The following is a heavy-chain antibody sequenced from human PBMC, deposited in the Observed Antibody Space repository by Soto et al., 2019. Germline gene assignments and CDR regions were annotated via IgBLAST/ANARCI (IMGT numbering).Heavy chain of an antibody. CDR2: IYYSGTA. D-gene: IGHD2-21*01. Sequence: QVQVQESGPGMVKPSETLTLNCTVSGASISRYHCSWIRRPPGKGLEWMGHIYYSGTADYHPSLESRVTRSVDRSKNRFSLKVRSVSAADTATYYCALSMTGTAYSWGQGTRVTVSS. CDR3: ALSMTGTAYS. J-gene: IGHJ4*02. CDR1: GASISRYH. V-gene: IGHV4-59*01.